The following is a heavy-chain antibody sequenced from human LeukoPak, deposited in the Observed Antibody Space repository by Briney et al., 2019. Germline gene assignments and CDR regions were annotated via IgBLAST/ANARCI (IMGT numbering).Heavy chain of an antibody. V-gene: IGHV3-30*03. Sequence: GRSLRLSCAASGFTFSSYGMHWVRQAPGKGLEWVAVISYDGSNKYYADSVKGRFTISRDNAKNSLYLQMNSLRAEDTAVYYCARNLWFGDGGQGTLVTVSS. D-gene: IGHD3-10*01. J-gene: IGHJ4*02. CDR2: ISYDGSNK. CDR3: ARNLWFGD. CDR1: GFTFSSYG.